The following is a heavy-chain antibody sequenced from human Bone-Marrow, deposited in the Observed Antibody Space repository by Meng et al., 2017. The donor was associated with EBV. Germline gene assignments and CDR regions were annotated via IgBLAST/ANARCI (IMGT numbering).Heavy chain of an antibody. CDR1: XDSVGSSYYY. J-gene: IGHJ4*02. V-gene: IGHV4-61*01. D-gene: IGHD6-19*01. Sequence: QVQLQASGPGLVKPSETLSGTCRVXXDSVGSSYYYWSWIRQPPGRRLEWIGYVYNTGRGTNYNPSLNGRVTISVDTSKNQFSLKLISVTAADAAVYYCAGTYSSGWDYYFHYWGQGTLVTVSS. CDR2: VYNTGRGT. CDR3: AGTYSSGWDYYFHY.